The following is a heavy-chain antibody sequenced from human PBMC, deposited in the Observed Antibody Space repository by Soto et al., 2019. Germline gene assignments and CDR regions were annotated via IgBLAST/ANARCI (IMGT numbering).Heavy chain of an antibody. D-gene: IGHD3-3*01. CDR1: GFTFSSYS. J-gene: IGHJ6*03. Sequence: GGSLRLSCAASGFTFSSYSMNWVRQAPGKGLEWVSYISSSSSTIYYADSVKGRFTISRDNAKNSLYPQMNSLRAEDTAVYYCARPSAITIFGVVSPHYYMDVWGKGTTVTVSS. CDR3: ARPSAITIFGVVSPHYYMDV. V-gene: IGHV3-48*01. CDR2: ISSSSSTI.